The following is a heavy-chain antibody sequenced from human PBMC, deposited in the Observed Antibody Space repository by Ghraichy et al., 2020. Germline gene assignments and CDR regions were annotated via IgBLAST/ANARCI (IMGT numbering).Heavy chain of an antibody. CDR2: INNDGSST. D-gene: IGHD2-2*01. Sequence: GGSLRLSCETSGFTFGSYGMHWVRQAPGKGLVWVSRINNDGSSTNYADSVKGRFTVSRDNAKNTLCLQMNSLRAEDTAVYFCARDMPGYCSTSSCSYYFDYWGQGTLVTVSS. CDR3: ARDMPGYCSTSSCSYYFDY. V-gene: IGHV3-74*01. CDR1: GFTFGSYG. J-gene: IGHJ4*02.